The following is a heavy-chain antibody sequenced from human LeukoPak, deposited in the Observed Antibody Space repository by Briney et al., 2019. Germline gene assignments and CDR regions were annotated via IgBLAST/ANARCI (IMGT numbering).Heavy chain of an antibody. J-gene: IGHJ4*02. Sequence: ASVKVSCKASGYTFTSYYMHWVRQAPGQGLEWMGIINPSGGSTSYAQKFQGRVTMTRDTSTSTVYMELSSLRSEDTAVYYCARDQGGGNYGDYDLDYWGQGTLVTVSS. CDR1: GYTFTSYY. CDR2: INPSGGST. V-gene: IGHV1-46*01. D-gene: IGHD4-17*01. CDR3: ARDQGGGNYGDYDLDY.